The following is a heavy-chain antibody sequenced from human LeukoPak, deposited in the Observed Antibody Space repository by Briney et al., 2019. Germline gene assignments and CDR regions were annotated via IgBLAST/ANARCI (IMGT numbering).Heavy chain of an antibody. Sequence: GASVKVSCKASGYTFTSYGISWVRQAPGQGLEWMGWISAYNGNTNYAQKLQGRVTMTTDTSTSTAYMELSSLRSEDTAVYYCARDRRITMVRGVIIRGGGWFDPWGQGTLVTVSS. J-gene: IGHJ5*02. V-gene: IGHV1-18*01. CDR3: ARDRRITMVRGVIIRGGGWFDP. CDR1: GYTFTSYG. CDR2: ISAYNGNT. D-gene: IGHD3-10*01.